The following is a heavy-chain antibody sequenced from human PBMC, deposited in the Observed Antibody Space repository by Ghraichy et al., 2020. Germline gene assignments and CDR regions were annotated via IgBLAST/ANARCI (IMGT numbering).Heavy chain of an antibody. CDR2: ISGSSGST. CDR3: ARVKKYSSGY. Sequence: GGSLRLSCAASGFTFSSYAMSWVRQAPGKGLEWVSAISGSSGSTYYADSVKGRFTISRDNSKNTLYLQMNSLRAEDTAVYYCARVKKYSSGYWGQGTLVTVSS. V-gene: IGHV3-23*01. CDR1: GFTFSSYA. D-gene: IGHD6-19*01. J-gene: IGHJ4*02.